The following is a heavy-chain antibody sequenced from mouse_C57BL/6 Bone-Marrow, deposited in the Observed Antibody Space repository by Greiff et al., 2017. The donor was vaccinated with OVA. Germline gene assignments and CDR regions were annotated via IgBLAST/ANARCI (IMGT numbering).Heavy chain of an antibody. J-gene: IGHJ2*01. CDR2: ISDGGSYT. D-gene: IGHD6-2*01. CDR1: GFTFSSYA. Sequence: EVNLVESGGGLVKPGGSLKLSCAASGFTFSSYAMSWVRQTPEKRLEWVATISDGGSYTYYPDNVKGRFTISRDNAKNNLYLQMSHLKSEDTAMYYCARLSGLFDYWGQGTTLTVSS. V-gene: IGHV5-4*03. CDR3: ARLSGLFDY.